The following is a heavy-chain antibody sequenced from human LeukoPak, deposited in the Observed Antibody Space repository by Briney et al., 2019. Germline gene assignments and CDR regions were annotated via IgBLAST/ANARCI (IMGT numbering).Heavy chain of an antibody. CDR1: GGSFSGYY. CDR3: ARGSGYYDILTGLRQNWFDP. Sequence: PSETLSLTCAVYGGSFSGYYWSWIRQPPGKGLEWIGEINHSGSTNYNPSLKSRVTISVDTSKNQFSLKLSSVTVADTAVYYCARGSGYYDILTGLRQNWFDPWGQGTLVTVSS. D-gene: IGHD3-9*01. J-gene: IGHJ5*02. V-gene: IGHV4-34*01. CDR2: INHSGST.